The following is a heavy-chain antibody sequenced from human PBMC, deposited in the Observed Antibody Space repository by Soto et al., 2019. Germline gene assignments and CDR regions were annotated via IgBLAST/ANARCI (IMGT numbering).Heavy chain of an antibody. CDR2: GIPIVGTA. D-gene: IGHD4-17*01. J-gene: IGHJ3*02. CDR1: GGTFSSYA. Sequence: QVQLVQSGAEVKKPGSSVKVSCKASGGTFSSYAISWVRQAPGQELEWMGGGIPIVGTANYAQKFQGRVTITADESTSTAYMELSSLRSEDTAVYYCARDGDYWGGSAFDIWGQGTMVTVSS. V-gene: IGHV1-69*01. CDR3: ARDGDYWGGSAFDI.